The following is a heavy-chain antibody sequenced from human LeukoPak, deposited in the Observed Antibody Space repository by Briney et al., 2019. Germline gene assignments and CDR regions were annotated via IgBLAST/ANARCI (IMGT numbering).Heavy chain of an antibody. D-gene: IGHD2-15*01. CDR1: GFTFSNYW. Sequence: GGSLRLSCAASGFTFSNYWMAWVRQAPAKGLEWVANIKQGGSEKYYVDSVKGRFTISRDNAKNSLFLEMNSLRAEDTAVYYCARGPRSAGRYNWFDPWGQGTLVTVSS. CDR2: IKQGGSEK. J-gene: IGHJ5*02. CDR3: ARGPRSAGRYNWFDP. V-gene: IGHV3-7*03.